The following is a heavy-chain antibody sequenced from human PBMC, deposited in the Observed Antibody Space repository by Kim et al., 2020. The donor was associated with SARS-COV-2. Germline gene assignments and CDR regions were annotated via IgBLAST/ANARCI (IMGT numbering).Heavy chain of an antibody. CDR1: GYTFNTYA. Sequence: ASVKVSCKASGYTFNTYALHWVRLAPGQRLDWMGWINGGNGYTEYSQKFQGRVTFTKDTSAKTAYMELSSLRSEDTAVYYCARDHRNSSGYYSFDYWGQG. J-gene: IGHJ4*02. D-gene: IGHD3-22*01. CDR2: INGGNGYT. V-gene: IGHV1-3*01. CDR3: ARDHRNSSGYYSFDY.